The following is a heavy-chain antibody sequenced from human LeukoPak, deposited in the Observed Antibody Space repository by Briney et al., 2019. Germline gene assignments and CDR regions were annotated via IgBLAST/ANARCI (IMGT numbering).Heavy chain of an antibody. V-gene: IGHV3-23*01. Sequence: TGGSLRLSCAASGFTFSSYGMGWVRQAPGKGLEWVSAISGSGGSTYYADSVKGRFTISRDNAKNSLYLQMNSLRAEDTAVYYCARDGYDFWSGRTLYYFDYWGQGTLVTVSS. CDR3: ARDGYDFWSGRTLYYFDY. D-gene: IGHD3-3*01. CDR2: ISGSGGST. J-gene: IGHJ4*02. CDR1: GFTFSSYG.